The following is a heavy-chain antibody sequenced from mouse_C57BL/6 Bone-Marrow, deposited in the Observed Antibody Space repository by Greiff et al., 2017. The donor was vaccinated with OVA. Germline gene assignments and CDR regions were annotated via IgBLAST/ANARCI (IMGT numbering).Heavy chain of an antibody. J-gene: IGHJ4*01. CDR3: AREGNYAMDD. CDR1: GYTFTSYG. CDR2: IYPRSGNP. Sequence: QVQLQQSGAELARPGASVKLSCKASGYTFTSYGISWVKQRTGQGLEWIGEIYPRSGNPYYNEKFKGKATLTADKSSSTAYMELRSLTSEDSAVYFCAREGNYAMDDWGQGTSVTVSS. V-gene: IGHV1-81*01.